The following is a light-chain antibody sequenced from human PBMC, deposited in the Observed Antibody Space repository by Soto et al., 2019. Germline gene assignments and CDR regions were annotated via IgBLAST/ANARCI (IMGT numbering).Light chain of an antibody. J-gene: IGKJ2*01. V-gene: IGKV3-20*01. CDR1: QTVTSSH. Sequence: DIVLTQSPGTLSLSPGERGTLSCRASQTVTSSHLAWYQQKPGQAPRLLISGASRRATGIPDRFSGSGSGTDFTLTISRLEPEDFAVYYCQQYGSSPQTFGQGTKLEIK. CDR3: QQYGSSPQT. CDR2: GAS.